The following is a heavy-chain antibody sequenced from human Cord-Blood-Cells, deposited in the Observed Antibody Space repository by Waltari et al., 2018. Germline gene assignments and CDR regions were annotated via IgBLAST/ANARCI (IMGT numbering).Heavy chain of an antibody. CDR2: IKQDGSEK. J-gene: IGHJ3*02. CDR1: GFTFSSYW. Sequence: EVQLVESGGGLVQPGGSLRLSCAASGFTFSSYWMSWVRQAPGKGLEWVANIKQDGSEKYDVDSVKGRFTISRDNAKNSLYLQMNSLRAEDTAVYYCARSRTGDAFDIWGQGTMVTVSS. V-gene: IGHV3-7*01. D-gene: IGHD7-27*01. CDR3: ARSRTGDAFDI.